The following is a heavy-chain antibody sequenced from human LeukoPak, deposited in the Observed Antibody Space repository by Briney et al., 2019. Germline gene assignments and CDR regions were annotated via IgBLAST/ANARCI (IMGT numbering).Heavy chain of an antibody. CDR1: GFAFSSYW. V-gene: IGHV3-7*01. CDR3: ARATASNWFDP. CDR2: IEHDGSEI. Sequence: HPGGSLRLSCAASGFAFSSYWMSWVRQAPGKGLEWVANIEHDGSEIKYMNSVKGRFTISRDNAKNSLFLQMNSLRGEDTAVYYCARATASNWFDPWGQGALVTVSS. J-gene: IGHJ5*02. D-gene: IGHD5-18*01.